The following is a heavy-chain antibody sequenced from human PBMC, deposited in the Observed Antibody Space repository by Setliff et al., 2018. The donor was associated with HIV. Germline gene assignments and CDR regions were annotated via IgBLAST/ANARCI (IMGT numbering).Heavy chain of an antibody. J-gene: IGHJ5*02. Sequence: SETLSLTCTISGGSFGVYRWSWIRQSAGRGLEWIGRIDSSGTTDYKPSLKGRVAISVDTSRNQFSLRLTSVTAEDTAVYYCARDRHYSGLGSYGPWGPGTLVTVSS. CDR2: IDSSGTT. CDR1: GGSFGVYR. CDR3: ARDRHYSGLGSYGP. D-gene: IGHD3-10*01. V-gene: IGHV4-4*07.